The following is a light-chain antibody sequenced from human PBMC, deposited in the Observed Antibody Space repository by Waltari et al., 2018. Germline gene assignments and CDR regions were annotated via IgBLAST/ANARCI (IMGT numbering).Light chain of an antibody. Sequence: AIQFTQSPSSLSASVGDRVTTTRRASQGIRSALAWYRQKPGKAPKLLIYDASNLESGVPSRFSGSGSGTDFTLTISSLQPEDFATYHCQQFNSYPLTFGGGTKVEIK. V-gene: IGKV1-13*02. J-gene: IGKJ4*01. CDR1: QGIRSA. CDR3: QQFNSYPLT. CDR2: DAS.